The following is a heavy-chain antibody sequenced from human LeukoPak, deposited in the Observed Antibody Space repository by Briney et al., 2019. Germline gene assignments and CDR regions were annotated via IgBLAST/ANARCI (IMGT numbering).Heavy chain of an antibody. Sequence: GESLKISCKGSGYSFTSYWISWVRQMPGKGLEWMGRIDPSGSYTNYSPSFQGHVTISADKSISTAYLQWSSLKASDTAMYYCARLPGIAVAGHYYYYGMDVWGQGTTVTVSS. CDR2: IDPSGSYT. CDR1: GYSFTSYW. CDR3: ARLPGIAVAGHYYYYGMDV. V-gene: IGHV5-10-1*01. D-gene: IGHD6-19*01. J-gene: IGHJ6*02.